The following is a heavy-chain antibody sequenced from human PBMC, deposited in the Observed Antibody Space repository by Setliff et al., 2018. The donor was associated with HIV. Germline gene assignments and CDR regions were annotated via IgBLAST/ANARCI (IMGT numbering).Heavy chain of an antibody. J-gene: IGHJ4*02. D-gene: IGHD6-19*01. CDR3: GKGQRADPMAVEH. V-gene: IGHV3-30*02. CDR1: GFTFSNYG. Sequence: GGSLRLSCAASGFTFSNYGMQWVRQAPGKGLAWVTFILFDGINTYYADSVKGRFTISRDNSKNTLYLQMNSLRPEDTAIYYCGKGQRADPMAVEHWGQGTLVTVSS. CDR2: ILFDGINT.